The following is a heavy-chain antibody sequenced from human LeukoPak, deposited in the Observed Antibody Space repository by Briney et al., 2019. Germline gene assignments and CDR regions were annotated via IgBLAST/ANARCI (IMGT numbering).Heavy chain of an antibody. CDR1: GVIFPSYW. CDR3: ARRHHFGFLDS. CDR2: IKQDGSEK. J-gene: IGHJ4*02. V-gene: IGHV3-7*04. Sequence: GRSLGLSCAASGVIFPSYWMTWVRQAPGKGLEWVANIKQDGSEKYYVDSVKGRFTISRDNAKNSVYLQMNSLRAEDTAVYYCARRHHFGFLDSWGQGTLVTVSS. D-gene: IGHD3-10*01.